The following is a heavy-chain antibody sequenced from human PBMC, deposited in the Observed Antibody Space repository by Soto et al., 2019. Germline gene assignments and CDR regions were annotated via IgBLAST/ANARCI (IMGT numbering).Heavy chain of an antibody. CDR3: ETESREVAAHPSHYYYHHGMEL. D-gene: IGHD6-19*01. J-gene: IGHJ6*04. CDR1: GDSVSSNSAA. V-gene: IGHV6-1*01. CDR2: TYYRSKWYN. Sequence: PSHTLSLTCAISGDSVSSNSAAWNWIMQSPSRGLEWLGRTYYRSKWYNDYAVSVKSRITINPDTSKNQFSLQLNSVTPEDTAVYSRETESREVAAHPSHYYYHHGMELGGTGTTVTVS.